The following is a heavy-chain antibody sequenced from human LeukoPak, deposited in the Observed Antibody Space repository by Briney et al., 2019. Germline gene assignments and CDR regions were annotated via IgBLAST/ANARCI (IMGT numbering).Heavy chain of an antibody. D-gene: IGHD6-13*01. CDR2: INPNSGGT. CDR1: GYTFTSYA. CDR3: ARVIPVIAAAGTCFDY. Sequence: ASVKVSCKASGYTFTSYAMNWVRQAPGQGLEWMGWINPNSGGTNYAQKFQGRVTMTRDTSISTAYMELSRLRSDDTAVYYCARVIPVIAAAGTCFDYWGQGTLVTVSS. V-gene: IGHV1-2*02. J-gene: IGHJ4*02.